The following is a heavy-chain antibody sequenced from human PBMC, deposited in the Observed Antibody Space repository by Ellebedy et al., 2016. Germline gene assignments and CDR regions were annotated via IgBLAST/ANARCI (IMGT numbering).Heavy chain of an antibody. V-gene: IGHV3-72*01. J-gene: IGHJ4*02. CDR3: TTGRPGNIFDS. Sequence: GESLKISCAASGFIFSDNYMDWVRQAPGKGLEWVGRSRSKANAYTTDYATSVKGRFTISRDESNNSVYLQMNSLKVEDTAIYFCTTGRPGNIFDSWGQGTLVTVSS. D-gene: IGHD2/OR15-2a*01. CDR1: GFIFSDNY. CDR2: SRSKANAYTT.